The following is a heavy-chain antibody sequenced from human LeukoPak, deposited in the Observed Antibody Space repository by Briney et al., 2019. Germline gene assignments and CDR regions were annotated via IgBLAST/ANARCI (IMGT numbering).Heavy chain of an antibody. D-gene: IGHD3-10*01. CDR2: IYHSGST. CDR1: GGSISSGGYS. CDR3: ASITMVRGVRSLDY. V-gene: IGHV4-30-2*01. Sequence: PSETLSLTCAVSGGSISSGGYSWSWIRQPPGKGLEWIGYIYHSGSTYYNPSLKSPVTISVDRSKNQFSLKLSSVTAADTAVYYCASITMVRGVRSLDYWGQGTLVTVSS. J-gene: IGHJ4*02.